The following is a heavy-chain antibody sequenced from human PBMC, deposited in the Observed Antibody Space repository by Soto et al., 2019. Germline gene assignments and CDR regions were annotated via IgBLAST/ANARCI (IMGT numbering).Heavy chain of an antibody. Sequence: ASVKVSCKASGYTFTIYDINWVRQATGQGLEWMGWMNPNSGNTGYAQKFQGRVTMTRNTSISTAYMELSSLRSEDTAVYYCASIYDSSGYADYWGQGTLVTAPQ. CDR2: MNPNSGNT. J-gene: IGHJ4*02. V-gene: IGHV1-8*01. CDR3: ASIYDSSGYADY. CDR1: GYTFTIYD. D-gene: IGHD3-22*01.